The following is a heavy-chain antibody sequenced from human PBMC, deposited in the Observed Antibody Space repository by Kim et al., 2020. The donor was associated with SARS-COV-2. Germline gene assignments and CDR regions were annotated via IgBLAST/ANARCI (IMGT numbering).Heavy chain of an antibody. Sequence: KGRFTISRYNSKNTLYLQMNSLRAEDTAVYYCARDDRSKGTTGTTGAFDIWGQGTMVTVSS. J-gene: IGHJ3*02. V-gene: IGHV3-30*01. CDR3: ARDDRSKGTTGTTGAFDI. D-gene: IGHD1-1*01.